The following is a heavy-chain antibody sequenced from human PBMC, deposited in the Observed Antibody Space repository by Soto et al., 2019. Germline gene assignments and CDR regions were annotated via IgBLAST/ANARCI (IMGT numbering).Heavy chain of an antibody. CDR1: GYTFTGYY. CDR2: IGPKSGAT. J-gene: IGHJ4*02. D-gene: IGHD5-12*01. V-gene: IGHV1-2*02. CDR3: GRGRSGEIVVFY. Sequence: QVQLVQSGAEVKESGASVTLSCKASGYTFTGYYIHWVRQAPGQGFEWVGEIGPKSGATRYAQKFQGRVTMTKDTSITTVYMELSNLSPDDTAVYYCGRGRSGEIVVFYWGQGTLVTVHS.